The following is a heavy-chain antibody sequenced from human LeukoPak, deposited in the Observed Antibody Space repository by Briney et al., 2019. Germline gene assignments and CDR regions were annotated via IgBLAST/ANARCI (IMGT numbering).Heavy chain of an antibody. V-gene: IGHV1-2*06. J-gene: IGHJ6*03. CDR2: IIANSGAT. CDR3: ARVSTAGTIYYYMDV. Sequence: GASVKVSCKASGYTFTGYYIHWVRQAPGQGPEWMGRIIANSGATSYAQKFQGRATMTRDTSVSTAYLELSRLTSDDTAIYYCARVSTAGTIYYYMDVWGKGTAVTVSS. D-gene: IGHD6-13*01. CDR1: GYTFTGYY.